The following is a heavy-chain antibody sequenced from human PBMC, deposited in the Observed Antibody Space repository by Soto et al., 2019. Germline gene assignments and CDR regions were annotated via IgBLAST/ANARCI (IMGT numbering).Heavy chain of an antibody. V-gene: IGHV1-69*18. D-gene: IGHD6-19*01. CDR1: GGTFNTYS. CDR3: AREGGAYSSGWRYFDY. Sequence: QVQLVQSGAEVKEPGSSVKVSCKASGGTFNTYSISWVRQAPGQGLEWMGMIIPMFGTPDYAQKSQGRVTITADESTSTVYMELSSLRSEDTAVYYCAREGGAYSSGWRYFDYWGQGTLVTVSS. CDR2: IIPMFGTP. J-gene: IGHJ4*02.